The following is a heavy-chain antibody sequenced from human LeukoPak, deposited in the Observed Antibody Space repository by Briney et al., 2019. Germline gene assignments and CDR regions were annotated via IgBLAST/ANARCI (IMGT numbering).Heavy chain of an antibody. D-gene: IGHD3-10*01. CDR1: GYSFTSYW. Sequence: GESLKISCKGSGYSFTSYWIGWVRQMPGKGLEWMGIIYPGDSDTRYSPSFQGRVTISADKSISTAYLQWSSLKASDTAMYYCARSPLWFGEPDAFDIWGQGTMVTVSS. CDR3: ARSPLWFGEPDAFDI. CDR2: IYPGDSDT. J-gene: IGHJ3*02. V-gene: IGHV5-51*01.